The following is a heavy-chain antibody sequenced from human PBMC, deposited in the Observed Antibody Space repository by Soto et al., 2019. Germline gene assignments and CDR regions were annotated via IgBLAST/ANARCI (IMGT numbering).Heavy chain of an antibody. CDR1: GGSISSGGYY. J-gene: IGHJ5*02. V-gene: IGHV4-31*03. CDR3: ARCDKLFGETSQWFDP. CDR2: IYYSGST. Sequence: SETLSLTCTVSGGSISSGGYYWSWIRQHPGKGLEWIGYIYYSGSTYYNPSLKSRVTISVDTSKNQFSLKLSSVTAADTAVYYCARCDKLFGETSQWFDPWGQGTLVTVSS. D-gene: IGHD3-3*01.